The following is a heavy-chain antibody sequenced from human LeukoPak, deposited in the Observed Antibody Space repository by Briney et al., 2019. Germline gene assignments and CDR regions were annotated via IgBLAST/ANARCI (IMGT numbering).Heavy chain of an antibody. V-gene: IGHV4-59*01. CDR2: IYYSGST. Sequence: SETLSLTCTVSGGSISSYYWSWIRQPPGKGLEWIGYIYYSGSTNYSPSLKGRVTISVDTSRNQFSLKLSSVTAADTAVYYCARVGSSGWYYVGAFDIWGQGTMVTVSS. D-gene: IGHD6-19*01. J-gene: IGHJ3*02. CDR3: ARVGSSGWYYVGAFDI. CDR1: GGSISSYY.